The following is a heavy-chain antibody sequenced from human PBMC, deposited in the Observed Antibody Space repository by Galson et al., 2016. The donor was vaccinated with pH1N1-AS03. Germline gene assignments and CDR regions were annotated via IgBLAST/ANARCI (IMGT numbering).Heavy chain of an antibody. V-gene: IGHV1-18*04. CDR2: VSGHDGET. Sequence: SVKVSCKASGYTFTSYGISWVRQAPGQGLEWMGWVSGHDGETNYAENMEGRVTMTADTSTGTAYMDLSTLISEDTAMYYCAREECSSSSCRRDQNYYMDVWGKGTTVTVSS. D-gene: IGHD2-2*01. CDR1: GYTFTSYG. CDR3: AREECSSSSCRRDQNYYMDV. J-gene: IGHJ6*03.